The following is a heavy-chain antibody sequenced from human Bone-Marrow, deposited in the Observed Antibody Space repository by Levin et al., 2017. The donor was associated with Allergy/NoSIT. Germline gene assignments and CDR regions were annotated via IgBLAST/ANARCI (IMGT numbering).Heavy chain of an antibody. D-gene: IGHD5-24*01. CDR1: GGTFSSYT. CDR2: IIPILGIA. V-gene: IGHV1-69*02. J-gene: IGHJ3*02. Sequence: KISCKASGGTFSSYTISWVRQAPGQGLEWMGRIIPILGIANYAQKFQGRVTITADKSTSTAYMELSSLRSEDTAVYYCARAEGGRVEMATIWADAFDIWGQGTMVTVSS. CDR3: ARAEGGRVEMATIWADAFDI.